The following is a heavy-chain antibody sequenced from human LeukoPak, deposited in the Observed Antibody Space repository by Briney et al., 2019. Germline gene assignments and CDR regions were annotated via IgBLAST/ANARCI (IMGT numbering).Heavy chain of an antibody. Sequence: SETLSLTCAVSGGSISSSSYYWGWIRQPPGKGLEWIGSIYYSGSTYYNPSLKSRVTMSVDTSKNQFSLKLSSVTAADTAVYYCARDRSHYLDYWGQGTLVTVSS. V-gene: IGHV4-39*07. CDR2: IYYSGST. CDR1: GGSISSSSYY. CDR3: ARDRSHYLDY. J-gene: IGHJ4*02.